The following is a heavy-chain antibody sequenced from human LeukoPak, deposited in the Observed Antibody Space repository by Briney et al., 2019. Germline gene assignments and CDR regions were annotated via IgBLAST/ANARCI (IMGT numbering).Heavy chain of an antibody. J-gene: IGHJ4*02. CDR1: GFTLSSNW. Sequence: PGGSLRLSCATSGFTLSSNWMSWVRHVLGRGLDWVANIKPDGSAQYYAASVKGRFTVSRDNAKNSLYLQMNSLRVEDTAVYYCARANNSSWHNWGQGTLVTVSA. CDR2: IKPDGSAQ. D-gene: IGHD6-13*01. V-gene: IGHV3-7*01. CDR3: ARANNSSWHN.